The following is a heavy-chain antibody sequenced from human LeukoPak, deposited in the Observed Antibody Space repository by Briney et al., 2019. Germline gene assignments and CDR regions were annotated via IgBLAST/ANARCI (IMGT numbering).Heavy chain of an antibody. CDR3: AKDPLRGYSGYDYDY. Sequence: SGGSLRLSCAASGFTFSSYAMSWVRQAPGKGLEWVSAISGSGGSTYYADSVRGRFTISRDNSKNTLYLQMYSLRAEDTAVYYCAKDPLRGYSGYDYDYWGQGTLVTVSS. V-gene: IGHV3-23*01. CDR1: GFTFSSYA. J-gene: IGHJ4*02. CDR2: ISGSGGST. D-gene: IGHD5-12*01.